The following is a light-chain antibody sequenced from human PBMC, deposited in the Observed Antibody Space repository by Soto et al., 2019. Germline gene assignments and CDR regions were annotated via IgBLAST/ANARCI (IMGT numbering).Light chain of an antibody. CDR3: HQYDNWPKT. CDR2: GAS. J-gene: IGKJ5*01. CDR1: QSVGSY. Sequence: EIMLTQSPATLSLSPGERATLSCRASQSVGSYLAWYQQKPGQAPRPLIYGASTRATGIPARFSGSGSGTEFTLTISSLQSEDFAVYYCHQYDNWPKTFGQGTRLEIK. V-gene: IGKV3-15*01.